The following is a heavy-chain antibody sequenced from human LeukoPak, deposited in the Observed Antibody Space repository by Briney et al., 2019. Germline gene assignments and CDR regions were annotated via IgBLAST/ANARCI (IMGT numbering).Heavy chain of an antibody. CDR2: ITGGGGST. D-gene: IGHD2-2*01. Sequence: GGSLRLSCAASGFTFSRDAMSWGREAPGKGGEWGSVITGGGGSTYYADSVRGRFPISRDNSENTLYLQMNSLRPEDTAVYYCAKDLNLKGVVAAGLDYWGQGTLVTVSS. CDR3: AKDLNLKGVVAAGLDY. CDR1: GFTFSRDA. V-gene: IGHV3-23*01. J-gene: IGHJ4*02.